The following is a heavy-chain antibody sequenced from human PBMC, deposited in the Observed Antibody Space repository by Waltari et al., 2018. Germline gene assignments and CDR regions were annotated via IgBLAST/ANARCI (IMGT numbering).Heavy chain of an antibody. V-gene: IGHV3-66*01. CDR2: IYSGGST. CDR1: GFTVSSNY. J-gene: IGHJ6*02. D-gene: IGHD6-6*01. Sequence: EVQLVESGGGLVQPGGSLRLSCAASGFTVSSNYMSWVRQAPGKGLEWVSVIYSGGSTYYADSVKGRFTISRDNSKNTLYLQMNSLRAEDTAVYYCARAPRTSGPYGMDVWGQGTTVTVSS. CDR3: ARAPRTSGPYGMDV.